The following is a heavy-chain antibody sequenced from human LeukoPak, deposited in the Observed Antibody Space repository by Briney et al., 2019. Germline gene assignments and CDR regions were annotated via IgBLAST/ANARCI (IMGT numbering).Heavy chain of an antibody. CDR1: GFTFSGFA. CDR2: ISGSGGST. J-gene: IGHJ4*02. Sequence: GGSLRLSCAASGFTFSGFAMTWVRQAPGKGLEWVSTISGSGGSTYYADSVKGRFTISRDNSKNTLYLQMNSPRAEDTAVYYCAKDKQRYGSGSYLFDYWGQGTLVTVSS. D-gene: IGHD3-10*01. V-gene: IGHV3-23*01. CDR3: AKDKQRYGSGSYLFDY.